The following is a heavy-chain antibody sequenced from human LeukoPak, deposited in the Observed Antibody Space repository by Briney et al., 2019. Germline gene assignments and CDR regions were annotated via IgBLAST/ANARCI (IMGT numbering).Heavy chain of an antibody. V-gene: IGHV3-48*01. CDR3: ARVSLWFGEYYMDV. CDR1: GFTFSSYS. Sequence: GGSLRLSCAASGFTFSSYSMNWVRQAPGKGLEWVSYISSSSSTTYYADSVKGRFTISRDNAKNSLYLQMNSLRAEDTAVYYCARVSLWFGEYYMDVWGKGTTVTVSS. J-gene: IGHJ6*03. CDR2: ISSSSSTT. D-gene: IGHD3-10*01.